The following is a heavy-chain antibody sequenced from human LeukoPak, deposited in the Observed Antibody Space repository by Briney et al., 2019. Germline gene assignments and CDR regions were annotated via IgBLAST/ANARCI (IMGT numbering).Heavy chain of an antibody. V-gene: IGHV3-11*04. CDR1: GFTFSDYY. Sequence: GGSLRLSRAASGFTFSDYYMSWIRQAPGKGLEWVSYITDTGTTIYYPDSVKGRFTISRDNAKNSLYLQMNSLRAEDTAVYYCARRHCSSTSCPLVDYWGQGTLVTVSS. CDR2: ITDTGTTI. D-gene: IGHD2-2*01. CDR3: ARRHCSSTSCPLVDY. J-gene: IGHJ4*02.